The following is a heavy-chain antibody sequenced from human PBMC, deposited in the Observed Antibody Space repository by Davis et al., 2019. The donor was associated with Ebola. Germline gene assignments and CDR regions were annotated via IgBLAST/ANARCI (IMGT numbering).Heavy chain of an antibody. D-gene: IGHD3-9*01. J-gene: IGHJ4*02. CDR1: GFTFSRYA. CDR2: ISASGSPI. Sequence: PGGSLRLSCAASGFTFSRYAMHWVRQAPGKGLEWVSFISASGSPIYYADSIKGRFTISRDTARNSVHLQMDSLRAEDTAIYYCARGPLTALDYWGQGTLVTVSS. CDR3: ARGPLTALDY. V-gene: IGHV3-48*03.